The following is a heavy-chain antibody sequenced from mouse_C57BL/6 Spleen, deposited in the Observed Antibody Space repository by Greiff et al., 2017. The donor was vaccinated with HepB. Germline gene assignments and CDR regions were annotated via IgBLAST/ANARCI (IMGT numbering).Heavy chain of an antibody. Sequence: EVQLQESGGGLVKPGGSLKLSCAASGFTFSSYAMSWVRQTPEKRLEWVATISDGGSYTYYPDNVKGRFTISRDNAKNNLYLQMSHLKSEDTAMYYCARDQYSSYAMDYWGQGTSVTVSS. CDR1: GFTFSSYA. J-gene: IGHJ4*01. CDR3: ARDQYSSYAMDY. V-gene: IGHV5-4*01. CDR2: ISDGGSYT.